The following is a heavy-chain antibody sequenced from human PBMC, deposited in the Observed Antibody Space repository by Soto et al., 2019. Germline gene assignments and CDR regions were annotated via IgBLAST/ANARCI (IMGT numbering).Heavy chain of an antibody. V-gene: IGHV3-33*01. Sequence: GGSLRLSCAASGFTFSSYGMHWVRQAPGKGLEWVAFIWYDGSNKYYADSVKGGFTISRDNSKNTLYLQMNSLRADDMAVYYCARDQSPELEQKLVEAFDIWGQGTMVTISS. D-gene: IGHD6-13*01. CDR2: IWYDGSNK. J-gene: IGHJ3*02. CDR3: ARDQSPELEQKLVEAFDI. CDR1: GFTFSSYG.